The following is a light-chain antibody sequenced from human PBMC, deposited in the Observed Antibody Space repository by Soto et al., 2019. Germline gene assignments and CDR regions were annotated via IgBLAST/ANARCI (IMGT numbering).Light chain of an antibody. V-gene: IGKV3-15*01. CDR2: GAS. CDR3: QQYSASPT. CDR1: QSVVTT. Sequence: EIFMTHSPATLSVSPGEKVILSCRASQSVVTTLAWYQQKPGQAPSLLLRGASTRATGVPARFSGSGSGTEFTLTISSLQSEDFAIYYCQQYSASPTFGGGTTLEIK. J-gene: IGKJ4*02.